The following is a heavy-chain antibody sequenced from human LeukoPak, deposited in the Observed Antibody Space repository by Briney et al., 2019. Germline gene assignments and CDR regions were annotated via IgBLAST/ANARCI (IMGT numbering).Heavy chain of an antibody. J-gene: IGHJ4*02. V-gene: IGHV3-15*01. CDR3: TRGAVAGRGGY. Sequence: PGGSLRLSCAASGFTFSNAWMSWVRQAPGKGLEWVGRIKSKTDGGTTDYAAPVKGRFTISRDDSKNTLYLQMNSLKTEDTAVYYCTRGAVAGRGGYWGQGTLVTVSS. CDR2: IKSKTDGGTT. CDR1: GFTFSNAW. D-gene: IGHD6-19*01.